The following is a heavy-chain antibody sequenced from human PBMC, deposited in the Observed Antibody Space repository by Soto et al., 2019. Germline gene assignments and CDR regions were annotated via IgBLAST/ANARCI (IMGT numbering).Heavy chain of an antibody. CDR1: GFTFSNYA. CDR2: MSNSGSRT. V-gene: IGHV3-23*01. Sequence: VQLLESGGGLVQPGGSLRLYCAASGFTFSNYAMSWVRQAPGKGLEWVSGMSNSGSRTYYADSVKGRFIISRDNSKNKLYLQMNSLRPEDTAVYYCAKAYFDILTGYFGDYWGQGTLVSVSS. CDR3: AKAYFDILTGYFGDY. D-gene: IGHD3-9*01. J-gene: IGHJ4*02.